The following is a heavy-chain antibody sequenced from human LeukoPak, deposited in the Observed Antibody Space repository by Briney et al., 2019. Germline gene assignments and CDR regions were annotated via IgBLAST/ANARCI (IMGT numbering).Heavy chain of an antibody. J-gene: IGHJ4*02. D-gene: IGHD3-10*01. CDR3: AREGRKDMVRGVITDFDY. CDR1: GYTFTGYY. V-gene: IGHV1-2*02. CDR2: INPNSGGT. Sequence: GASVKVSCKASGYTFTGYYMHWVRQAPGQGLEWMGWINPNSGGTNYAQKFQGRVTMTRDTSIGTAYMELSRLRSDDTAVYYCAREGRKDMVRGVITDFDYWGQGTLVTVSS.